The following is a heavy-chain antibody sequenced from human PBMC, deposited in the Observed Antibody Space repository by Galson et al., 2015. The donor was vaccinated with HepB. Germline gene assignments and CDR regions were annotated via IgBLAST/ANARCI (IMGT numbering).Heavy chain of an antibody. Sequence: SLRLSCAASGFGFGFSGSAMSWVRQPPGQGLEWVSSISGSGLTTYYADSVKGRFTISRDQSKNTLYLEMNRLTAEDTATYYCAREVPILQLLVTGLFDSWGQGTLVIVSS. CDR3: AREVPILQLLVTGLFDS. CDR1: GFGFGFSGSA. CDR2: ISGSGLTT. J-gene: IGHJ4*02. V-gene: IGHV3-23*01. D-gene: IGHD3-9*01.